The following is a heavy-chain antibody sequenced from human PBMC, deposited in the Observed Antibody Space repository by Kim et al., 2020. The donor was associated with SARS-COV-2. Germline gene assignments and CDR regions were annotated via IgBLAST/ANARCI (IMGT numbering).Heavy chain of an antibody. V-gene: IGHV1-18*01. D-gene: IGHD6-13*01. Sequence: NDAQKLQGRVTMTTDTSTSTAYMELRSLRSDDTAVYYCARYSSSWLHFDYWGQGTLVTVSS. CDR3: ARYSSSWLHFDY. J-gene: IGHJ4*02.